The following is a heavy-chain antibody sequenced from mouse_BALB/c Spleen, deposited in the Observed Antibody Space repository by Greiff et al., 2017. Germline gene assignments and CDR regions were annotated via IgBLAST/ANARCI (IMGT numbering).Heavy chain of an antibody. V-gene: IGHV2-6-7*01. CDR3: ARDLSNYDYYAMDY. Sequence: VQLKESGPGLVAPSQSLSITCTVSGFSLTGYGVNWVRQPPGKGLEWLGMIWGDGSTDYNSALKSRLSISKDNSKSQVFLKMNSLQTDDTARYYCARDLSNYDYYAMDYWGQGTSVTVSS. CDR1: GFSLTGYG. D-gene: IGHD2-5*01. J-gene: IGHJ4*01. CDR2: IWGDGST.